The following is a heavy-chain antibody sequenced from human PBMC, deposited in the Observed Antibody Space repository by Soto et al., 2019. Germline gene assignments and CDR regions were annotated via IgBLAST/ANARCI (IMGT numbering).Heavy chain of an antibody. CDR1: GGSFSGYY. Sequence: SETLSLTCAVYGGSFSGYYWSWIRQPPGRGLEWIGEINHSGSTNYNPSLKSRVTISVDTSKNQFSLKLSSVTAADTAVYYCARWFLGVSWSGWFDPWGQGTLVTVSS. V-gene: IGHV4-34*01. CDR2: INHSGST. CDR3: ARWFLGVSWSGWFDP. J-gene: IGHJ5*02. D-gene: IGHD6-13*01.